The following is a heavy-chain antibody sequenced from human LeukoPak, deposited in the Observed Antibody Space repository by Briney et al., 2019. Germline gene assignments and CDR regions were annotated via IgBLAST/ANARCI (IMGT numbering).Heavy chain of an antibody. Sequence: PGGSLRLSCAAPGFTFSSYAMNWVRQAPGKGLEWVSGISNSGGSTYYADSVKGRFTISRDNSKNTLYLQMNSLRAEDTAVYYCAKETSSSFDYWGQGTLVTASS. J-gene: IGHJ4*02. V-gene: IGHV3-23*01. D-gene: IGHD6-6*01. CDR2: ISNSGGST. CDR1: GFTFSSYA. CDR3: AKETSSSFDY.